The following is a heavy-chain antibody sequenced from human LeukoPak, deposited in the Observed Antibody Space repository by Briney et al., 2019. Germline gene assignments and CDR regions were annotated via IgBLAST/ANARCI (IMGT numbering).Heavy chain of an antibody. CDR1: GLTFSSYS. D-gene: IGHD2-8*01. Sequence: GGSLRLSCAASGLTFSSYSMNWVRQAPGKGLEWVSSISSSSSYICYADSVKGRFTISRDNAKNSLYLQMNSLRAEETAVYYCARDSGVYFDYWGQGTLVTVSS. V-gene: IGHV3-21*01. J-gene: IGHJ4*02. CDR3: ARDSGVYFDY. CDR2: ISSSSSYI.